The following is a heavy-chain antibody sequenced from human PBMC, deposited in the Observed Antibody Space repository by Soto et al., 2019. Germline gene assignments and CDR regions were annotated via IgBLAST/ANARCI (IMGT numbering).Heavy chain of an antibody. CDR3: AKSGGYSASSAAHYAMDV. J-gene: IGHJ6*02. D-gene: IGHD6-6*01. CDR2: ISGSGGST. Sequence: PGGSLRLSCAASGFTFSTYAMSWVRQAPGKXLEWVSTISGSGGSTYYADSVKGRFTISRDNSKNTLFLQMNSLGAEDTAVYYSAKSGGYSASSAAHYAMDVWGQGTTVTVSS. CDR1: GFTFSTYA. V-gene: IGHV3-23*01.